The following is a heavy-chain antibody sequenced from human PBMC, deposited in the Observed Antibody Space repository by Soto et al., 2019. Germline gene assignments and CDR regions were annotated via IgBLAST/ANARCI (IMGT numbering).Heavy chain of an antibody. CDR2: IGLSGDTI. CDR3: ARESFSASPNFFDY. D-gene: IGHD3-16*01. J-gene: IGHJ4*02. CDR1: GFSFTNYE. V-gene: IGHV3-48*03. Sequence: GGSLRLSCAVSGFSFTNYEMNWVRQAPGKGLEWIAYIGLSGDTIYYADSVKGRFTISRDHAKNSLELQMNSLRADDTALYYCARESFSASPNFFDYWGRGTQVTVSS.